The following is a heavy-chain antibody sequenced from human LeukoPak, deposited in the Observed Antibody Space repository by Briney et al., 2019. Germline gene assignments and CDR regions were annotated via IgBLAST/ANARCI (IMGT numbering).Heavy chain of an antibody. Sequence: SVKVSCKASGGTFSSYAISWVRQAPGQGLEWMGGIIPIFGTANYAQKFQGRVTITTDESTSTAYMELSSLRSEDTAVYYCARSLAGYCSSTSCYPFDYWGQETLVTVSS. CDR3: ARSLAGYCSSTSCYPFDY. D-gene: IGHD2-2*01. CDR2: IIPIFGTA. J-gene: IGHJ4*02. V-gene: IGHV1-69*05. CDR1: GGTFSSYA.